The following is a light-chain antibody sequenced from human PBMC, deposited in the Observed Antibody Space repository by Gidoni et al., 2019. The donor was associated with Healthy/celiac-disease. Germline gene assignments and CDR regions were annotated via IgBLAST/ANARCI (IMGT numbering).Light chain of an antibody. CDR2: RNN. CDR1: SSNIGSHY. J-gene: IGLJ3*02. V-gene: IGLV1-47*01. Sequence: QSVLTHPPSASGTPAQGVTISCSGSSSNIGSHYVYWYRQLPGTAPKLRIYRNNQRPSGVPDRFSGSRSGTSASLAISGSRSEDEADYYCAAWEDSLSGWVFGGGTKLTVL. CDR3: AAWEDSLSGWV.